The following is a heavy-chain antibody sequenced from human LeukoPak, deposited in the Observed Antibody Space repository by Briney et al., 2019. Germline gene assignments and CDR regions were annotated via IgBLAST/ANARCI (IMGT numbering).Heavy chain of an antibody. CDR3: TTARRASSSLDY. V-gene: IGHV3-15*01. J-gene: IGHJ4*02. D-gene: IGHD5-24*01. Sequence: PGGSLRLSCTASGLTFSSAWMSWVRQAPGKGLEWIGHIRGKADGGTPDYAAPVKGKFTISRDDSKSTLFLQMDSLQIKDTAVYYCTTARRASSSLDYWGQGTLVTVSS. CDR1: GLTFSSAW. CDR2: IRGKADGGTP.